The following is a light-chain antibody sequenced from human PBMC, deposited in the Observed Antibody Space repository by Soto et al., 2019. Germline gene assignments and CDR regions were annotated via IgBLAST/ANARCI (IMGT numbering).Light chain of an antibody. CDR3: QYYGASPRA. Sequence: EIVLTQSPGTLSSSPGERATLSCRASQRVTSRYLAWYQQKPGQAPRLLIYGASTRATGIPDRFGGSGSGTDFTLTISRLDPEDFAVYYCQYYGASPRAFGQGTKIDIK. V-gene: IGKV3-20*01. J-gene: IGKJ1*01. CDR1: QRVTSRY. CDR2: GAS.